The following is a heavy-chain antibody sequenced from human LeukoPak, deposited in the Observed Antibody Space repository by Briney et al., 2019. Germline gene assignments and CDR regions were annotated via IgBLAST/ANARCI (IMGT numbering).Heavy chain of an antibody. CDR2: ISWNSGTI. CDR1: GFTFDDYA. D-gene: IGHD3-22*01. CDR3: ARDPHAYYYDSSEYFQH. V-gene: IGHV3-9*01. Sequence: PGGSLRLSCAASGFTFDDYAMHWVRQAPGKGLEWVSGISWNSGTIYYADSVKGRFTISRDNAKNSLYLQMNSLRAEDTAVYYCARDPHAYYYDSSEYFQHWGQGTLVTVSS. J-gene: IGHJ1*01.